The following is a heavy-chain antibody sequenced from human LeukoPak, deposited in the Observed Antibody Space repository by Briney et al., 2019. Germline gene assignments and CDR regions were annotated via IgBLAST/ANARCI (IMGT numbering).Heavy chain of an antibody. CDR3: AHEPKIYCGGDCEALDY. V-gene: IGHV2-5*02. CDR2: IYWDDDK. Sequence: SGPTLVNPTQTLTLTCAFSGFSLSTSGVGVGWIRQPPGKALEWLALIYWDDDKRYSPSLKSRLTITKDTSKNQVVLTMTNMDPVDTATYYCAHEPKIYCGGDCEALDYWGQGILVTVSS. CDR1: GFSLSTSGVG. J-gene: IGHJ4*02. D-gene: IGHD2-21*02.